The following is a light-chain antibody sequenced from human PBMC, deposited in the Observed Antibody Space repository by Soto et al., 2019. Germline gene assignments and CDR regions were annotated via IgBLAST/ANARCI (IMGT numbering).Light chain of an antibody. CDR1: QSVTNNF. Sequence: EIVLTQSPGTLSLSPGERATLSCRASQSVTNNFLAWYQQAPGQAPRLLIYGASSRATGIPDRFSGSGSGTDFTLTISRLEPEDFAGYFCHQYGSSPSTFGQRTNVEI. V-gene: IGKV3-20*01. J-gene: IGKJ1*01. CDR2: GAS. CDR3: HQYGSSPST.